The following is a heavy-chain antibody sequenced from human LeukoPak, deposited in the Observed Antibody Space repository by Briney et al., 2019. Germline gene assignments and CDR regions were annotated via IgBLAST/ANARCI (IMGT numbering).Heavy chain of an antibody. CDR2: IYSGGST. CDR1: GFTVSSNY. V-gene: IGHV3-53*01. CDR3: ARDRLILAGDYHAFDI. J-gene: IGHJ3*02. D-gene: IGHD4-17*01. Sequence: GGSLRLSCAASGFTVSSNYMSWVRQAPGKGLEWVSVIYSGGSTYYADSVKGRFTISRDNSKNTLYLQMNSLRAEDAAVYYCARDRLILAGDYHAFDIWGQGTMVTVSS.